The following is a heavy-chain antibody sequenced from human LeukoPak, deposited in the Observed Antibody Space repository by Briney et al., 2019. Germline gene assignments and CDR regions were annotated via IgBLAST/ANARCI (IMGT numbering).Heavy chain of an antibody. V-gene: IGHV3-11*01. CDR1: GFTFSDYY. Sequence: GGSLRLSFAASGFTFSDYYMSWIRQAPGKGLEWGSYISSSGSTIYYADSVKCRFTISRDNAKNSLYLQMNSLRAEDTAVYYCARVGATGPYYYGMDVWGQGTTVTVSS. CDR2: ISSSGSTI. CDR3: ARVGATGPYYYGMDV. D-gene: IGHD1-26*01. J-gene: IGHJ6*02.